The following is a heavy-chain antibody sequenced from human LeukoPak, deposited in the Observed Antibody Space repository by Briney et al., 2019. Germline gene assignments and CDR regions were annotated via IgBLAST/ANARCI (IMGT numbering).Heavy chain of an antibody. V-gene: IGHV3-53*01. CDR1: GFTVSSNY. J-gene: IGHJ3*02. Sequence: GGSLRLSCAASGFTVSSNYMSWVRQAPGKGLEWVSVIYSGGSTYYADSVKGRFTISRDNSKNTLYLQMNSLRAEDTAVYYCARVSYRAPLRYFDWLSPGGAFDIWAKGQWSPSLQ. D-gene: IGHD3-9*01. CDR3: ARVSYRAPLRYFDWLSPGGAFDI. CDR2: IYSGGST.